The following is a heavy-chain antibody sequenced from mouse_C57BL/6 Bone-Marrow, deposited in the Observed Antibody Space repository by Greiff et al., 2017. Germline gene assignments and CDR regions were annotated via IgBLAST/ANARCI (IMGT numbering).Heavy chain of an antibody. D-gene: IGHD1-1*01. V-gene: IGHV5-9*01. CDR3: ARQVTTVLATKYFDV. Sequence: EVKLMESGGGLVKPGGSLKLSCAASGFTFSSYTMSWVRPTPEKRLQWVAAISGGGGNTYYPDSVKGRFTISRDNDKNILYLQMSSLRSEDTALYYCARQVTTVLATKYFDVWGTGTTVTVSS. CDR2: ISGGGGNT. CDR1: GFTFSSYT. J-gene: IGHJ1*03.